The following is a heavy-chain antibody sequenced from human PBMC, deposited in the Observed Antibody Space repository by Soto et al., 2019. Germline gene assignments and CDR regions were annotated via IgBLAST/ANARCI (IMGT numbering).Heavy chain of an antibody. CDR1: GGSISSSSYY. Sequence: QLQLQESGPGLVKPSETLYLTCPVSGGSISSSSYYWGWIRQPPGSGLEWIGRIYYSGSTYYNPSLKRRVTISVDTSKSRFALELSSVTAADTAVYYCVKISDYGDYVEFWGEGSLVTVS. CDR2: IYYSGST. CDR3: VKISDYGDYVEF. D-gene: IGHD4-17*01. J-gene: IGHJ4*02. V-gene: IGHV4-39*01.